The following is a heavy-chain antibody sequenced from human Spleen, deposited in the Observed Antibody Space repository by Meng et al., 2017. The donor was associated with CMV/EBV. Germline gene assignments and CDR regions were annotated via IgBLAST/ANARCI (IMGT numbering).Heavy chain of an antibody. D-gene: IGHD2-2*01. V-gene: IGHV4-31*03. J-gene: IGHJ4*02. CDR3: ARAVPAASFDF. Sequence: CNVSGDSISRGGYYWSWIGQHPGKGLEWIGYIYYSGRTYYNPSLKGRVTMSVDTSKNHLSLRLDSVTAADTAVYFCARAVPAASFDFWGQGSLVTVSS. CDR2: IYYSGRT. CDR1: GDSISRGGYY.